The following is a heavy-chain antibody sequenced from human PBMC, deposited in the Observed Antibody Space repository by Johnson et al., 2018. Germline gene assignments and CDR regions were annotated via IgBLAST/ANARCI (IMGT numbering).Heavy chain of an antibody. Sequence: VQLVESGGGLVKPGGSLRLSCAASGFTFSDYYMSWIRQAPGKGLEWVAVIWYDGSNKYYADSVKGRFTISRDNSKNTLYLQMNSLRAEDTAVYYCARSFAFDIWGQGTMVTVSS. CDR1: GFTFSDYY. V-gene: IGHV3-33*08. J-gene: IGHJ3*02. CDR2: IWYDGSNK. D-gene: IGHD3-16*02. CDR3: ARSFAFDI.